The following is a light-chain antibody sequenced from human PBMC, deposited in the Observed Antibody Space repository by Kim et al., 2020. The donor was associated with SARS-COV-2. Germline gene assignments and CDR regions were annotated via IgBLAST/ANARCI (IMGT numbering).Light chain of an antibody. CDR2: GAS. Sequence: VSPGERVTLSCRASHSVSSKLAWYQQKPGQAPRLLIYGASTRATGTPARFSGSGSGTEFTLDISSLQSEDFAVYYCQQYDTWPPVTFGGGTKLEI. J-gene: IGKJ4*01. CDR3: QQYDTWPPVT. CDR1: HSVSSK. V-gene: IGKV3-15*01.